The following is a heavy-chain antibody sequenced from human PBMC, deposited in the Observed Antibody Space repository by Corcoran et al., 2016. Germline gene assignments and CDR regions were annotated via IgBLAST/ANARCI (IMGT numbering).Heavy chain of an antibody. J-gene: IGHJ6*02. Sequence: QLQLQESGPGLVKPSETLSLTCTVSGDSISSSSYYWGWIRQPPGKGLEWIGSIYYSGSTYYNPSLKSRVTISVDTSKNQFSLKLSSVTAADTAVYYCARPGYGSSWSIDGMDVWGQGTTVTVSS. CDR3: ARPGYGSSWSIDGMDV. D-gene: IGHD6-13*01. CDR1: GDSISSSSYY. V-gene: IGHV4-39*01. CDR2: IYYSGST.